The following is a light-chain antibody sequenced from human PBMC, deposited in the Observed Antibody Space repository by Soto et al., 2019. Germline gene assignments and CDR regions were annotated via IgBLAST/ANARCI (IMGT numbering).Light chain of an antibody. Sequence: EIVLTQSPATLSVSPGERATLSCRASRGVISSIAWYQQKPGQAPRLLIYDASTRATGIPARFSGSGSGTEFTLTISSLQPEDFATYYCQQANSFPITFGQGTRLEIK. J-gene: IGKJ5*01. CDR1: RGVISS. CDR2: DAS. V-gene: IGKV3-15*01. CDR3: QQANSFPIT.